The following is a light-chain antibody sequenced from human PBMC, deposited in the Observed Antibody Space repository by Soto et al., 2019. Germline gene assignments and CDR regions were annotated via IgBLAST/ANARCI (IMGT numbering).Light chain of an antibody. Sequence: QSVLTQPPSESGTPGQRVTISCSGSRSNIGSNTVNWYQQLPGTAPKFLIYSNNQRPSGVLKRFSGSKSGTSASLAISGLQSEDEADYYCATWDDSLNGHVVFGGGTKVTVL. CDR2: SNN. J-gene: IGLJ2*01. CDR1: RSNIGSNT. V-gene: IGLV1-44*01. CDR3: ATWDDSLNGHVV.